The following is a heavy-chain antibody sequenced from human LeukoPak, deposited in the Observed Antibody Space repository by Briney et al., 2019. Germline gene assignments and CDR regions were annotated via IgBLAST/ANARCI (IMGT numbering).Heavy chain of an antibody. CDR2: IRYDGSNK. Sequence: PGGSLRLSCAASGFTFSSYGMHWVRQAPGKGLEWVAFIRYDGSNKYYADSVKGRFTISRDNSKNTLYLQMNSLRAEDTAVYYCAKDGVYCSSTSCQRQYYYYYMDVWGKGTTVTISS. J-gene: IGHJ6*03. D-gene: IGHD2-2*01. V-gene: IGHV3-30*02. CDR3: AKDGVYCSSTSCQRQYYYYYMDV. CDR1: GFTFSSYG.